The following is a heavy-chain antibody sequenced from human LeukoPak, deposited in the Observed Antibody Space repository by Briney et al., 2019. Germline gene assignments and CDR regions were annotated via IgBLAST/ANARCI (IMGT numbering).Heavy chain of an antibody. CDR1: GYTFTGYY. Sequence: EASVKVSCKASGYTFTGYYMHWVRQAPGQGLEWMGWINPNSGGTNYAQKFQGRVTMTRDTSISTAYMELSSLRSDDTAVYFCARDLGDGYNSYAFDIWGQGTMVTVSS. CDR2: INPNSGGT. J-gene: IGHJ3*02. V-gene: IGHV1-2*02. CDR3: ARDLGDGYNSYAFDI. D-gene: IGHD5-24*01.